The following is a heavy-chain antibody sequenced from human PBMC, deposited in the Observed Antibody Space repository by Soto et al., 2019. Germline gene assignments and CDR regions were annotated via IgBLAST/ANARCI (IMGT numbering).Heavy chain of an antibody. CDR1: GFAFNNYG. CDR2: ISKSDYT. D-gene: IGHD2-2*01. J-gene: IGHJ4*02. V-gene: IGHV3-21*01. CDR3: AREDSIIIPAVSDF. Sequence: PEGSLRLSCTVSGFAFNNYGINWVRQAPGKGLEWVSSISKSDYTYYSDSVKGRFAISRDNAKSSVSLQMNTLRVEDTAVYYCAREDSIIIPAVSDFWGQGTLVTVSS.